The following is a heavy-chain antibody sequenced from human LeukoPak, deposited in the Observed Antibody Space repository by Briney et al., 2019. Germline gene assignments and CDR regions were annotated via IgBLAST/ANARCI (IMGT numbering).Heavy chain of an antibody. CDR2: ISSSGSTI. V-gene: IGHV3-48*03. D-gene: IGHD3-10*01. Sequence: PGRSLRLSCAASGFTFSSYEMNWVRQAPGKGLEWVSYISSSGSTIYYADSVKGRFTISRDNAKNSLYLQMNSLRAEDTAVYYCARGSVYYGSGSYYDHFDYWGQGTLVTVSS. CDR3: ARGSVYYGSGSYYDHFDY. J-gene: IGHJ4*02. CDR1: GFTFSSYE.